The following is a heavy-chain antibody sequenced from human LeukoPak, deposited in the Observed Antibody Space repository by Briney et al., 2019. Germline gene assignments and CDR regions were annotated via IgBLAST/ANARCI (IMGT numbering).Heavy chain of an antibody. CDR3: ARDVGARLPGY. CDR2: MYHSGST. D-gene: IGHD6-6*01. Sequence: GSLRLSCVASGFTFNNYAMNWVRQPPGKGLEWIGEMYHSGSTNYNPSLMSRVTISVDKSKNQFSLKLSSVTAADTAVYYCARDVGARLPGYWGQGTLVTVSS. V-gene: IGHV4-4*02. J-gene: IGHJ4*02. CDR1: GFTFNNYAM.